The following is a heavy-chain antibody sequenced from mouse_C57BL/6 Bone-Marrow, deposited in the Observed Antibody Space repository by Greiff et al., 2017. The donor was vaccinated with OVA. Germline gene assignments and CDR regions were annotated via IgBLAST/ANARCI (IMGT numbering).Heavy chain of an antibody. Sequence: VQLQQSGAELVKPGASVKLSCTASGFNFTDYYMHWVKQRPEQGLEWIGRIDPEDGETNYAPKFQGKATITADTSSNTAYLQLSSLTSEDTADYDGALPYYGSSPYAMDYWGQGTSVTVSS. CDR1: GFNFTDYY. V-gene: IGHV14-2*01. J-gene: IGHJ4*01. D-gene: IGHD1-1*01. CDR3: ALPYYGSSPYAMDY. CDR2: IDPEDGET.